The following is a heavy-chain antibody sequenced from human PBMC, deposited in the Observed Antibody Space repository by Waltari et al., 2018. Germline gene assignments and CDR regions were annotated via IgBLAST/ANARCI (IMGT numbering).Heavy chain of an antibody. CDR2: MNPNSGNT. D-gene: IGHD3-3*01. V-gene: IGHV1-8*01. Sequence: QVQLVQSGAEVKKPGASVKVSCKASGYIFTSYDIKWVRQATGQGLEWMGWMNPNSGNTGYAQKFQGRVTMTRNTSISTAYMELSSLRSEDTAVYYCVRWNYDFWSVGGDWFDPWGQGTLVTVSS. CDR3: VRWNYDFWSVGGDWFDP. J-gene: IGHJ5*02. CDR1: GYIFTSYD.